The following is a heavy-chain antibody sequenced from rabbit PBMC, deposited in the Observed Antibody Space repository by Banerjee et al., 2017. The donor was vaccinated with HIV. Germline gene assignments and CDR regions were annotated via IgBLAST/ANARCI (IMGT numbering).Heavy chain of an antibody. CDR2: IDAGSSGST. CDR1: GFDLSSYY. D-gene: IGHD2-1*01. Sequence: QEQLEESGGDLVKPGASLTLTCTASGFDLSSYYMCWVRQAPGKGLEWIACIDAGSSGSTYAASWAKGRFTISRSTSLNTVDLQMTSLTAADTATYFCAREESDGGGHLKLWGPGTLVTVS. J-gene: IGHJ4*01. CDR3: AREESDGGGHLKL. V-gene: IGHV1S45*01.